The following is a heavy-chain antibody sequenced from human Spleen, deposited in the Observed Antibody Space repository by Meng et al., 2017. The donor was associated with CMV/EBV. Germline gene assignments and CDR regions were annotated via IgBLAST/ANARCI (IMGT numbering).Heavy chain of an antibody. CDR2: TRHDGDNK. Sequence: GESLKISCAASGFTLSNYGMHWVRQAPDKGLEWVAFTRHDGDNKYYADSVKGRFTISRDNAKNSLYLQMNSLRAEDTAVYYCARDAGNYYDTSGYPFDYWGQGTLVTVSS. D-gene: IGHD3-22*01. V-gene: IGHV3-30*02. J-gene: IGHJ4*02. CDR1: GFTLSNYG. CDR3: ARDAGNYYDTSGYPFDY.